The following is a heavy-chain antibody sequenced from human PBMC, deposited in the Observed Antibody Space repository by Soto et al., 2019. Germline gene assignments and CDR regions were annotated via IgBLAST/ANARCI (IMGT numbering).Heavy chain of an antibody. CDR1: GGTFSSYA. CDR2: IIPILGRA. CDR3: ARGGPAEMATRGGYNDAFDI. D-gene: IGHD1-20*01. V-gene: IGHV1-69*10. Sequence: ASVKVSCKASGGTFSSYAISWVRQAPGQGLEWMGGIIPILGRANYAQKFQGRVTITADTSTSTAYMELSSLRSEDTAVYDCARGGPAEMATRGGYNDAFDIWGQGTMVTVSS. J-gene: IGHJ3*02.